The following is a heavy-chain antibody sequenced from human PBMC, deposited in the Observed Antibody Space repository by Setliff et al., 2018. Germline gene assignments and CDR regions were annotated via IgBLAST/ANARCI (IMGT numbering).Heavy chain of an antibody. CDR3: VRGRTSGLFLSRFDP. D-gene: IGHD2-21*01. Sequence: SETLSLTCAVYGDSLSGYYWSWIRQSPKKGLEWIGEIMPGRDTLYSPSLESRLTITIDTSKNQFSLKLSSVTAADTAIYFCVRGRTSGLFLSRFDPWGQGTLVTVSS. CDR1: GDSLSGYY. V-gene: IGHV4-34*01. CDR2: IMPGRDT. J-gene: IGHJ5*02.